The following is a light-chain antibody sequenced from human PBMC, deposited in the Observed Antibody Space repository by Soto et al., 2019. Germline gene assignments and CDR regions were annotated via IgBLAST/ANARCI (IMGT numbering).Light chain of an antibody. CDR1: SSDVGSFDS. V-gene: IGLV2-14*01. CDR2: DVS. J-gene: IGLJ1*01. Sequence: QSALTQPAAVSGSPGQPITISFTGTSSDVGSFDSVAWYQHNPGKAPKLMIYDVSNRPSGVSIRFSGSKSGNTASLSISGLQTEDEANYYCSSFTTSSTLVFGTGTKLTVL. CDR3: SSFTTSSTLV.